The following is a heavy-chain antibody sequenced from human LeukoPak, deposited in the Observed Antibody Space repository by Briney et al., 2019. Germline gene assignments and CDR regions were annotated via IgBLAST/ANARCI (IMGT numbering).Heavy chain of an antibody. CDR1: GFGLSGYA. V-gene: IGHV3-30-3*01. Sequence: GGSLRLSCAASGFGLSGYAMHWVRQAPGKGLEWVAVISYDGSDKRYADSVKGRFTISRDNAKNSLYLQMNSLRAEDTAVYYCARDDSYGLDYWGQGTLVTVSS. D-gene: IGHD5-18*01. CDR2: ISYDGSDK. CDR3: ARDDSYGLDY. J-gene: IGHJ4*02.